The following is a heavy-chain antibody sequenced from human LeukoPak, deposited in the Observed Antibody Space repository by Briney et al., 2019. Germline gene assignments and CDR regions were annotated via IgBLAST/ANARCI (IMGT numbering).Heavy chain of an antibody. D-gene: IGHD1-26*01. CDR2: INAGNGNT. CDR1: VYTFTSYA. J-gene: IGHJ4*02. CDR3: ARELSGSYYGEYDY. Sequence: ASVKVSCKASVYTFTSYAMHWVRQAPGQRLEWMGWINAGNGNTKYSQEFQGRVTITRDTSASTAYMELSSLRSEDMAVYYCARELSGSYYGEYDYWGQGTLVTVSS. V-gene: IGHV1-3*03.